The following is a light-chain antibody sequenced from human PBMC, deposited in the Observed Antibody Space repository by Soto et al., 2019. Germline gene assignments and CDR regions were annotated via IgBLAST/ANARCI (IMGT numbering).Light chain of an antibody. CDR2: RAS. V-gene: IGKV3-15*01. Sequence: IVMTQSPATLSVSPGERATLSCRASQSINSNLAWYQQKPGQAPRLLMFRASIRATGFPARFSGSRSGTEFNITISSLXSEDSAIYYRQQYNNWPRATFGGGTKVDIK. CDR3: QQYNNWPRAT. J-gene: IGKJ4*01. CDR1: QSINSN.